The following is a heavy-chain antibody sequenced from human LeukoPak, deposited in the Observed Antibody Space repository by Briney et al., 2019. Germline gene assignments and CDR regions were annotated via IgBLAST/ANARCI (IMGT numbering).Heavy chain of an antibody. D-gene: IGHD4/OR15-4a*01. CDR3: AKIGANVGF. CDR2: INSDGSST. Sequence: GGSLRLSCAASGFTFSTYWMHWVRQAPGKGLVWLSRINSDGSSTNYADSVKGRFTISRDNAKNTLYLQMNSLRAEDTAVYYCAKIGANVGFWGQGTLVTVSS. J-gene: IGHJ4*02. CDR1: GFTFSTYW. V-gene: IGHV3-74*01.